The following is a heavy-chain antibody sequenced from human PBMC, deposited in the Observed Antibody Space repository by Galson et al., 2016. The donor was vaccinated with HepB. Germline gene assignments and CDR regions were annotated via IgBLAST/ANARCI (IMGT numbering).Heavy chain of an antibody. CDR3: TRDPNYGAYTIDP. Sequence: SLRLSCAASGLTFNNYGMHWVRQAPGKGLEWVAVIWSDGNTKYYADSVKGRFTISRDNSNNTLYLHMNSLRVDDTAVYYFTRDPNYGAYTIDPWGQGTLVTVSS. J-gene: IGHJ5*02. D-gene: IGHD4-17*01. CDR2: IWSDGNTK. V-gene: IGHV3-33*01. CDR1: GLTFNNYG.